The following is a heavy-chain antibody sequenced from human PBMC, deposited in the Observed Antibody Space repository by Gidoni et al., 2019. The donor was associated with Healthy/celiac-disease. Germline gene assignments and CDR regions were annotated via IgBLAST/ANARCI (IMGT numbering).Heavy chain of an antibody. J-gene: IGHJ4*02. CDR3: ARARAGVVVVIDLDY. Sequence: QVQLVQSGAEVKKPGASVKVSCKASGYTFTSYYMHWVRQAPGQGLEWMGIINPSGGSTSYAQKFQGRVTMTRDTSTSTVYMELSSLRSEDTAVYYCARARAGVVVVIDLDYWGQGTLVTVSS. CDR1: GYTFTSYY. V-gene: IGHV1-46*01. D-gene: IGHD3-22*01. CDR2: INPSGGST.